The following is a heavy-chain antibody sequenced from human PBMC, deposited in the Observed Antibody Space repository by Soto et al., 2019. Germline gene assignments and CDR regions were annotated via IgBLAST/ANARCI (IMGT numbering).Heavy chain of an antibody. V-gene: IGHV1-69*13. CDR1: GGTFSSYA. CDR3: ATWGGRQIGPDYYDSSGCLDYYGMDV. Sequence: SVKVSCKASGGTFSSYAISWVRQAPGQGLEWMGGIIPTFGTANYAQKFQGRVTITADESTSTAYMELSSLRSEDTAVYYCATWGGRQIGPDYYDSSGCLDYYGMDVWGQGTTVTVSS. J-gene: IGHJ6*02. D-gene: IGHD3-22*01. CDR2: IIPTFGTA.